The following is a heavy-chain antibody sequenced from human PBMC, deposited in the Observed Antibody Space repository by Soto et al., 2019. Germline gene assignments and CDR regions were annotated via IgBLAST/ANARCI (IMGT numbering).Heavy chain of an antibody. V-gene: IGHV3-30-3*01. J-gene: IGHJ4*02. D-gene: IGHD1-26*01. CDR3: ARDDSGSYYVIDY. CDR2: ISYDGSKK. CDR1: GFTFSSYA. Sequence: PGGSLRLSCAASGFTFSSYAMHWVRQALGKGLEWVAVISYDGSKKYYADPVKGRFTISRDNSKNTLYLQVNSLRAEDTAVYYCARDDSGSYYVIDYWGQGTLVTVSS.